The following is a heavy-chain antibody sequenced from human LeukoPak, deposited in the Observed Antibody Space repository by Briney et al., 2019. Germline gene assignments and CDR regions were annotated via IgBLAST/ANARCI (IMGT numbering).Heavy chain of an antibody. V-gene: IGHV4-39*07. D-gene: IGHD2-8*02. CDR1: GGSISSTNYY. CDR3: ARVTWWPYWYXXL. J-gene: IGHJ2*01. Sequence: PSETLSLTCTVSGGSISSTNYYWGWIRQPPGKGLEWIGSPSLKSRVTVSLDTSKNQFSLKLSSLTAADTAVYYCARVTWWPYWYXXLWXXXTXXTVS.